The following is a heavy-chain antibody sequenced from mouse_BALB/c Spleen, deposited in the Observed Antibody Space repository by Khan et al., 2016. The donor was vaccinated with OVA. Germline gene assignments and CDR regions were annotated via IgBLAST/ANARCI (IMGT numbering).Heavy chain of an antibody. Sequence: VQLQQSGPGLVAPSQSLSITCTISGFSLTNYGIHWVRQPPGKGLEWLVVIWSDGSTTYNSALKSRLTITKDNSKRKVFLKMNRLQTAETAIYFCARQPYYHYNVMDYWGQGTSVTVSS. D-gene: IGHD2-10*01. CDR3: ARQPYYHYNVMDY. CDR2: IWSDGST. V-gene: IGHV2-6-1*01. CDR1: GFSLTNYG. J-gene: IGHJ4*01.